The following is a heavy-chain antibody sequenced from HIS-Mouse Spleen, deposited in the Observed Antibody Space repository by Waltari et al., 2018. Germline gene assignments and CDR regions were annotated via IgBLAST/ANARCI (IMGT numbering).Heavy chain of an antibody. D-gene: IGHD6-13*01. CDR3: AREIPYSSSWYDWYFDL. CDR2: IYYSGST. J-gene: IGHJ2*01. CDR1: GGSISSSSYY. V-gene: IGHV4-39*07. Sequence: QLQLQESRPGLVKPSETLSLTCTVSGGSISSSSYYWGWTRQPPGKGLEWIGSIYYSGSTYYNPSLKSRVTISVDTSKNQFSLKLSSVTAADTAVYYCAREIPYSSSWYDWYFDLWGRGTLVTVSS.